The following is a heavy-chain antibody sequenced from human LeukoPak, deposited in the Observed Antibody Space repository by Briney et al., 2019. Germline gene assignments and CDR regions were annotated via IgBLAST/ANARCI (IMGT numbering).Heavy chain of an antibody. V-gene: IGHV4-59*01. D-gene: IGHD2-21*01. Sequence: PSETLSLTCTVSGGSINNYYWSWIRQPPGKGLEWIGYIHYSGSTNYNPSLKSRVTISVDTSKNQFSLKLSSVTAADTAVYYCARSMWPRNWFDPWGQGTLVTVSS. J-gene: IGHJ5*02. CDR3: ARSMWPRNWFDP. CDR2: IHYSGST. CDR1: GGSINNYY.